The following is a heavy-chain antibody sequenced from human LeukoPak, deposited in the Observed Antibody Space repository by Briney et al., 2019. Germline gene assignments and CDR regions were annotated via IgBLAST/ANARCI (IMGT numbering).Heavy chain of an antibody. CDR3: ARAGQSDY. CDR2: ISGGSRTI. CDR1: GFIFSDYY. V-gene: IGHV3-11*01. J-gene: IGHJ4*02. Sequence: GGSLRLSCAASGFIFSDYYMNWIRQAPGKGLEWVSSISGGSRTIDYADSVKGRFTTSRDNAKNSLFLQVNSLRAEDTAVYYCARAGQSDYWGQGTLVTVSS.